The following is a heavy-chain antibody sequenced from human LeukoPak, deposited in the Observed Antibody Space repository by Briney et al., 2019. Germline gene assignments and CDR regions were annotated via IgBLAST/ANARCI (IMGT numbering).Heavy chain of an antibody. CDR2: ISWNSGSI. Sequence: GGSLRLSCAASGFTFDDYAMHWVRQAPGKGLEWVSGISWNSGSIGYADSVKGRFTISRDNAKNSLYLQMNSLRAEDTALYYCAKDSVGIYDSSGKGGYFDYWGQGTLVTVSS. V-gene: IGHV3-9*01. CDR1: GFTFDDYA. D-gene: IGHD3-22*01. J-gene: IGHJ4*02. CDR3: AKDSVGIYDSSGKGGYFDY.